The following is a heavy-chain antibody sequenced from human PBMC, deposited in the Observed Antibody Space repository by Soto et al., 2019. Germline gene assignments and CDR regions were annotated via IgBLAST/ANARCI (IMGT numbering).Heavy chain of an antibody. Sequence: TLSLTCTVSGGSFNSADYYWNWIRQSPGTGLEWIGYIYYSGNTYYSPSLKSRVSMSIDTSKNQFSLKLNSVTAADTAVYFCARAPKHLMVVTVGYFDYWGQGILVTVSS. CDR3: ARAPKHLMVVTVGYFDY. J-gene: IGHJ4*02. V-gene: IGHV4-30-4*01. D-gene: IGHD2-21*02. CDR1: GGSFNSADYY. CDR2: IYYSGNT.